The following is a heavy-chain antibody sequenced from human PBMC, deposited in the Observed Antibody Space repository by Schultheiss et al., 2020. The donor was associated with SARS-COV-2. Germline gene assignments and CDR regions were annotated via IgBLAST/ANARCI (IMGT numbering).Heavy chain of an antibody. CDR3: ARGPIYDFWSGYYSDY. CDR1: GFTFSSYS. V-gene: IGHV3-21*01. Sequence: GESLKISCAASGFTFSSYSMNWVRQAPGKGLEWVSSISSSSSYIYYADSVKGRFTISRDNAKNSLYLQMNSLRAEDTAVYYCARGPIYDFWSGYYSDYWGQGTLVTV. J-gene: IGHJ4*02. CDR2: ISSSSSYI. D-gene: IGHD3-3*01.